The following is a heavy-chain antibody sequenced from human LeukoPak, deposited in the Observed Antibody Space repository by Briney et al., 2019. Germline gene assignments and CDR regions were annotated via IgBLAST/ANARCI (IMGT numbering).Heavy chain of an antibody. CDR2: ISGSGGST. D-gene: IGHD2-15*01. CDR1: GFTFSSYA. CDR3: AKGLVWLTVALDVFDI. V-gene: IGHV3-23*01. Sequence: GGSLRLSCAASGFTFSSYAMSWVRQAPGKGLEWVSAISGSGGSTYYADSVKGRFTISRDNSKNTLYLQMNSLRAEDTAVYYCAKGLVWLTVALDVFDIWGQGTMVTVSS. J-gene: IGHJ3*02.